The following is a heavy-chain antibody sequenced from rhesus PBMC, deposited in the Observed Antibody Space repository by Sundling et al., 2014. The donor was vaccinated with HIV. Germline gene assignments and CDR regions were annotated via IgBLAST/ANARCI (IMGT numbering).Heavy chain of an antibody. Sequence: QVQLQESGPGLVKPSETLSLTCAVSGVPFSNNYWSWIRQPPGNGLEWIGRISGSGGSPDYNPSLKSRVTMSTDTSKNQLSLRLTSVTAADTAVYYCVTTGVLATFDYWGQGLLVNRLL. CDR2: ISGSGGSP. D-gene: IGHD2-2*01. CDR3: VTTGVLATFDY. V-gene: IGHV4-173*01. CDR1: GVPFSNNY. J-gene: IGHJ4*01.